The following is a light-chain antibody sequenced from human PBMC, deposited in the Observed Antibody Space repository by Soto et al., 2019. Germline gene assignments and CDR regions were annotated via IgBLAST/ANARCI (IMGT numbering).Light chain of an antibody. CDR2: DND. CDR3: EAWDSHLRGGV. Sequence: QSVLTQPPSVSAAPGQKVTVSCSGSRSNIGNNYVSWYQHLPGTAPKLLIYDNDKRPSGIPDRFSASKSGTSATLDITGLQTGDEADYYCEAWDSHLRGGVFGGGTKLTVL. V-gene: IGLV1-51*01. CDR1: RSNIGNNY. J-gene: IGLJ3*02.